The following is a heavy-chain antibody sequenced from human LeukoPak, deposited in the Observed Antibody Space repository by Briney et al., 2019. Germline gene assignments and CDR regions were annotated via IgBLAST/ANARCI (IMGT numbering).Heavy chain of an antibody. V-gene: IGHV1-18*01. Sequence: ASVKVSCKASGYTFTSYGISWVRQAPGQGLEWVGWISAYNGNTNYAQKLQGRVTMTTDTSTSTAYMELRSLRSDDTAVYYCARVVVPAAMPDYFDYWGQGTLVTVSS. CDR3: ARVVVPAAMPDYFDY. CDR1: GYTFTSYG. CDR2: ISAYNGNT. J-gene: IGHJ4*02. D-gene: IGHD2-2*01.